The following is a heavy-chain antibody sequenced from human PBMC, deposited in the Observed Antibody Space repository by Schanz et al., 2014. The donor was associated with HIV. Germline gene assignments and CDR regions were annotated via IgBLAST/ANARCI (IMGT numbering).Heavy chain of an antibody. Sequence: QVQLVQSGAEVEKPGASAKVSCKASGYSFTGYYIHWVRQAPGQGLEWMGWINPTNGKTFYTQKFRGRVTMTRDTSVNTASMEVSRLMSDDTAVYYCARNQYQMLPFDFWGQGILVTVSS. V-gene: IGHV1-2*02. CDR3: ARNQYQMLPFDF. D-gene: IGHD2-15*01. J-gene: IGHJ4*02. CDR1: GYSFTGYY. CDR2: INPTNGKT.